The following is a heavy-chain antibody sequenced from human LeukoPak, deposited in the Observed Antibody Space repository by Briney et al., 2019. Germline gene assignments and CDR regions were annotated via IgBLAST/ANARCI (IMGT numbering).Heavy chain of an antibody. CDR2: ISYDGSNK. Sequence: PGGSLRLPCAASGFTFSSYGMHWVRQASGKGLEWVAVISYDGSNKYYADSVKGRFTISRDNSKNTLYLQMNSPRAEDTAVYYCAKDRGSSWYGRGEHLDYWGQGTLVTVSS. J-gene: IGHJ4*02. V-gene: IGHV3-30*18. D-gene: IGHD6-13*01. CDR3: AKDRGSSWYGRGEHLDY. CDR1: GFTFSSYG.